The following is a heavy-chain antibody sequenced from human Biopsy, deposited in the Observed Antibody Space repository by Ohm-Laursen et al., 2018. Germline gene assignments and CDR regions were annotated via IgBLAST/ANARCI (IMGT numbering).Heavy chain of an antibody. D-gene: IGHD6-19*01. CDR3: ARGRLRAVARFDY. Sequence: SETLSLTCSVYGGSFSGYYWSWIRQPPGKGLEWIEEINHSGSTNYNPSLKSRVTISVDTSKNQSSLKLSSVTAADTAVYYCARGRLRAVARFDYWGQGTLVTVSS. V-gene: IGHV4-34*01. CDR2: INHSGST. J-gene: IGHJ4*02. CDR1: GGSFSGYY.